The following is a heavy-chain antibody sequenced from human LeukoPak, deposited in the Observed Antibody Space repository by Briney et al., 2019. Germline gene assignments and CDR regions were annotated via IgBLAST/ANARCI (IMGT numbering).Heavy chain of an antibody. J-gene: IGHJ3*02. CDR2: INWNGGRT. V-gene: IGHV3-20*04. CDR1: GFTFDDYG. D-gene: IGHD6-19*01. Sequence: GGSLRLSCAASGFTFDDYGMSWVRQAPGKGLEWVSGINWNGGRTGYADSAKGRFTISRDNAKNSLYLQMNSLRAEDTALYYCARDGSGAGASDIWGQGTMVTVSS. CDR3: ARDGSGAGASDI.